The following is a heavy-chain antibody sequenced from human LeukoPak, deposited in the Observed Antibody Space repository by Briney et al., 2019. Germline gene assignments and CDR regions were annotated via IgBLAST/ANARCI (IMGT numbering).Heavy chain of an antibody. CDR3: ARVLRLRFSPYIFDY. J-gene: IGHJ4*02. Sequence: SETLSLTCAVYGGSFSGYYWSWIRQPPGKGLEWTGEINHSGSTNYNPSLKSRVTISVDTSKNQFSLKLSSVTAADTAVYYCARVLRLRFSPYIFDYWGQGTLVTVSS. D-gene: IGHD4-17*01. CDR1: GGSFSGYY. V-gene: IGHV4-34*01. CDR2: INHSGST.